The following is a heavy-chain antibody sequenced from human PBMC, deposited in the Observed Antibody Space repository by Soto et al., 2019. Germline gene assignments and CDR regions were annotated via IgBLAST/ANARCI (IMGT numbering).Heavy chain of an antibody. V-gene: IGHV1-69*13. Sequence: SVKVSCKASGGTFSSYAISWVRQAPGQGLEWMGGIIPIFGTANYAQKFQGRVTITADESTSTAYMELSSLRSEDTAVYYCASERYKLSKRNPLDYWGQGTLVTVPQ. CDR3: ASERYKLSKRNPLDY. D-gene: IGHD5-18*01. J-gene: IGHJ4*02. CDR1: GGTFSSYA. CDR2: IIPIFGTA.